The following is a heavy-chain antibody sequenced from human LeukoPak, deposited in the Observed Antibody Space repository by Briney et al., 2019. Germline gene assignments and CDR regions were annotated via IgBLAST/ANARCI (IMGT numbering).Heavy chain of an antibody. J-gene: IGHJ4*02. D-gene: IGHD3-10*01. CDR3: ASKYMGGSGSLVYFDY. CDR1: GGTFSSYA. V-gene: IGHV1-18*01. CDR2: ISAYNGNT. Sequence: ASVKVSCEASGGTFSSYAISWVRQAPGQGLEWMGWISAYNGNTNYAQKLQGRVTMTTDTSTSTAYMELRSLRSDDTAVYYCASKYMGGSGSLVYFDYWGQGTMVTVSS.